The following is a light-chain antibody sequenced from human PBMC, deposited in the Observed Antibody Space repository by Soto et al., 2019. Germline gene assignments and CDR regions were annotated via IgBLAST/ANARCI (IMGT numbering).Light chain of an antibody. CDR3: VQHNSYPIT. J-gene: IGKJ4*01. Sequence: DIQMTQSPSTLSGSVGDRVSITCRASQTISSWLAWYQQKPGKAPKLLSYKASTLKSGVPSRVRGSGSGTEFTLTISSLKPEDFETYYCVQHNSYPITSGGGTKVDI. V-gene: IGKV1-5*03. CDR1: QTISSW. CDR2: KAS.